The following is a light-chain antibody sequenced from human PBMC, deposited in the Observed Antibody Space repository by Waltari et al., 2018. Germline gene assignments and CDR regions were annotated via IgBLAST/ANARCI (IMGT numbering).Light chain of an antibody. J-gene: IGKJ1*01. CDR1: PSVGSN. CDR3: QQYNNWPGT. CDR2: PAS. V-gene: IGKV3-15*01. Sequence: EILMTQSPATLSVSPGERATVTCRASPSVGSNLAWYQHKPGQSPRLLIYPASTTAAGIPARFSGSGSGTEFTLTISSLQSEDFAIYYCQQYNNWPGTFGQGTRVEIK.